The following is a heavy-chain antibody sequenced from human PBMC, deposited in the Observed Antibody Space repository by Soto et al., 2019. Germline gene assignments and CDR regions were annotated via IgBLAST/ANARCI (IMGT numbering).Heavy chain of an antibody. CDR3: ARGRPVVVVAATTLTSYYYYMDV. V-gene: IGHV1-8*01. J-gene: IGHJ6*03. Sequence: ASVKVSCKASGYTFTSYDINCVRQATGQGLEWMGWMNPNSGNTGYAQKFQGRVTMTRNTSISTAYMELSSLRSEDTAVYYCARGRPVVVVAATTLTSYYYYMDVWGKGTTVTVSS. CDR1: GYTFTSYD. CDR2: MNPNSGNT. D-gene: IGHD2-15*01.